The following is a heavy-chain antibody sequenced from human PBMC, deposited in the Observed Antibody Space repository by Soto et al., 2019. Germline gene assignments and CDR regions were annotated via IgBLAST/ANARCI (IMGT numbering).Heavy chain of an antibody. J-gene: IGHJ5*01. CDR2: INPKSGGT. CDR3: AKVNKEQWVLNWLDS. V-gene: IGHV1-2*02. CDR1: GYTFTGYY. Sequence: GASVKVSCKASGYTFTGYYLHWVRQAPGQGLEWMGWINPKSGGTHYAQKFQGRVTVTRDTSISTAYMELIRLRSGDTAVYYCAKVNKEQWVLNWLDSWGQGTLVTVSS. D-gene: IGHD6-19*01.